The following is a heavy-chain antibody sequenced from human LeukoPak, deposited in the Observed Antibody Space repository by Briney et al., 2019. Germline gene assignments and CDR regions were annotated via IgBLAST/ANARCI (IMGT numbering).Heavy chain of an antibody. CDR3: ARGYSGWYDN. Sequence: PGGSLRLSCAASGFTFSIYWMSWVRQAPGKGLEWVANINQDGSERYYLDSVKGRFTISRDNAKNSLYVQMNSLRAEDTAVYYCARGYSGWYDNRGPGTLVTVSS. J-gene: IGHJ5*02. CDR2: INQDGSER. CDR1: GFTFSIYW. V-gene: IGHV3-7*03. D-gene: IGHD1-26*01.